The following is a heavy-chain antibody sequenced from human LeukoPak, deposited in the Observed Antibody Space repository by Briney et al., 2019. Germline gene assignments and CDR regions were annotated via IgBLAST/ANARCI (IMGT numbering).Heavy chain of an antibody. Sequence: GGSLRLSCAASGFTFSSYGMSWVRQAPEKGLEWVSAISGSGGSTYYADSVKGRFTISRDNSKSTLYLQMSSLRAEDTAVYYCAKIGFPTTVLTPGTVWWGQGTLVTVSS. V-gene: IGHV3-23*01. D-gene: IGHD4-23*01. CDR1: GFTFSSYG. CDR2: ISGSGGST. CDR3: AKIGFPTTVLTPGTVW. J-gene: IGHJ4*02.